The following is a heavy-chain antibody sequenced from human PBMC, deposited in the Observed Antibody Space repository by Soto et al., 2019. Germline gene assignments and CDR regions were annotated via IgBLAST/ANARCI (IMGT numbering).Heavy chain of an antibody. CDR3: AEGVRPYYYDSSGYSFDH. J-gene: IGHJ4*02. CDR1: RFTFSSYA. V-gene: IGHV3-23*01. CDR2: ISGSGGST. D-gene: IGHD3-22*01. Sequence: GGSLRLSCAASRFTFSSYAMSWVRQAPGKGLEWVSAISGSGGSTYYADSVKGRFTISRDNSKNTLDLQMNSLRAEDTAVYYCAEGVRPYYYDSSGYSFDHWGQGTLVTVSS.